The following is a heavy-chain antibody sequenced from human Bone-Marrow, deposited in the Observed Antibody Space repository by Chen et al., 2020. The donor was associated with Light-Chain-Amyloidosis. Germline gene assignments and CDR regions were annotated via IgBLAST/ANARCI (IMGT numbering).Heavy chain of an antibody. Sequence: EAQVVESGGGWIQPGGSLRLSCAVSGFTVSNNYMSWVRQAPGKGLEWVSFIYSNGKTYYADSVKGRFTISRDNSKNTLYLQMNSLRAEDTAVYYCKARPSWGQGTLVTVSS. V-gene: IGHV3-53*01. CDR1: GFTVSNNY. J-gene: IGHJ5*02. CDR2: IYSNGKT. CDR3: KARPS.